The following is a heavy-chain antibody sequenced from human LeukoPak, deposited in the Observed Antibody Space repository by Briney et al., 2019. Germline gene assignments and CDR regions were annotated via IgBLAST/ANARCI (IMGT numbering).Heavy chain of an antibody. CDR1: GFTFSSYA. CDR2: ISGSGGST. V-gene: IGHV3-23*01. Sequence: GGSLRLSCAASGFTFSSYAMGWVRQAPGKGLEWVSAISGSGGSTYYADSVKGRFTISRDNSKNTLYLQMNSLRAEDTAVYYCAKDPPKFYCSSTSCYDYWGQGTLVTVSS. D-gene: IGHD2-2*01. CDR3: AKDPPKFYCSSTSCYDY. J-gene: IGHJ4*02.